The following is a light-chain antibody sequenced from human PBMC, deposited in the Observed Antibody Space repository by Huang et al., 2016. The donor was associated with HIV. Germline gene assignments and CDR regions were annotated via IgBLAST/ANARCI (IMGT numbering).Light chain of an antibody. CDR3: LQHLSYPPA. CDR1: QDINNY. CDR2: AAS. J-gene: IGKJ5*01. Sequence: DIQMTQSPSAMSASVGDRVNITCRANQDINNYVLWFQQKPGKVPKRLIYAASNLPSGVPSRFSGSGSGTEFTLTISNLQPEDFATYYCLQHLSYPPAFGQGTRLEIK. V-gene: IGKV1-17*03.